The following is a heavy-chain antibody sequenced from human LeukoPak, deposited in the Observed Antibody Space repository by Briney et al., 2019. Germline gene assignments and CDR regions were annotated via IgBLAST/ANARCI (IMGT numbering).Heavy chain of an antibody. D-gene: IGHD3-3*01. CDR1: GFTFSSYG. J-gene: IGHJ6*02. Sequence: GGSLRLSCAASGFTFSSYGMHWVRQAPGKGLEWVAVISYDGSNKYYADSVKGRFTISRDNSKNTLYLQMNSLRAEDTAVYYCARDTSVTIFGVVIMDSYYYYGMDVWGQGTTVTVSS. V-gene: IGHV3-30*03. CDR2: ISYDGSNK. CDR3: ARDTSVTIFGVVIMDSYYYYGMDV.